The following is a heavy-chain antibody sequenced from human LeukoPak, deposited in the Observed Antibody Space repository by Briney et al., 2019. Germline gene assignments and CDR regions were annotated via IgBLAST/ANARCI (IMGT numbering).Heavy chain of an antibody. Sequence: ASVKVSCKASGYTFSSYSMNWVRQAPGKGLEWVSSISSSSSYIYYADSVKGRFTISRDNAKNSLYLQMNSLRAEDTAVYYCARDLYLKTYYYDSSGYFPLDYWGQGTLVTVSS. CDR1: GYTFSSYS. V-gene: IGHV3-21*01. D-gene: IGHD3-22*01. CDR2: ISSSSSYI. J-gene: IGHJ4*02. CDR3: ARDLYLKTYYYDSSGYFPLDY.